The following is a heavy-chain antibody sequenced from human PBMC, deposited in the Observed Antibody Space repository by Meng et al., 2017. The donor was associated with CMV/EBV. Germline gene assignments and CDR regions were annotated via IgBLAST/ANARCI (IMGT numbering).Heavy chain of an antibody. CDR3: ARGVAAAGRALN. D-gene: IGHD6-13*01. J-gene: IGHJ4*02. V-gene: IGHV1-18*01. Sequence: QGQPAQAGAGVKKPGASVKVSCKASGYTFTSYGISWVRQAPGQGLEWMGWISAYNGNTNYAQKLQGRVTMTTDTSTSTAYMELRSLRSDDTAVYYCARGVAAAGRALNWGQGTLVTVSS. CDR1: GYTFTSYG. CDR2: ISAYNGNT.